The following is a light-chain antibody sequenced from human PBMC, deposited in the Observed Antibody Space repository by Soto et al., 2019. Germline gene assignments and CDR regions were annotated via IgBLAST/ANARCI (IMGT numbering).Light chain of an antibody. Sequence: SYELTQPPSVSVAPGQTARITCGGNRIGSKSVHWFQQKPGQAPVLVVYDDSDRPSGIPERFSGSNSGGTATLTISRVEAGDEADYYCQVWDSRDDHRVFGGWTKVTVL. CDR2: DDS. CDR1: RIGSKS. V-gene: IGLV3-21*02. J-gene: IGLJ2*01. CDR3: QVWDSRDDHRV.